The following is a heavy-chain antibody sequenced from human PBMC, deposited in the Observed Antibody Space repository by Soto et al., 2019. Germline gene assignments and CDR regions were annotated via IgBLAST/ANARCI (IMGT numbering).Heavy chain of an antibody. CDR3: AKGTGDGYNRDNWFDP. Sequence: QVQLVESGGGVVQPGRSLRLSCAASGFTFSSYGMHWVRQAPGKGLEWVAIISYDGSNNYYADSVKGRFTISRDNSKNTLYLQMNSLRAEDTAVYYCAKGTGDGYNRDNWFDPWGQGTLVTVSS. D-gene: IGHD5-12*01. CDR2: ISYDGSNN. CDR1: GFTFSSYG. J-gene: IGHJ5*02. V-gene: IGHV3-30*18.